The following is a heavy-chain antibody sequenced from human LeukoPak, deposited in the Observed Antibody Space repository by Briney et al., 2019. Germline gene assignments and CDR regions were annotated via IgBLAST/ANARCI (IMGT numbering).Heavy chain of an antibody. J-gene: IGHJ6*04. CDR2: IDLNSGGT. D-gene: IGHD3-10*01. CDR3: ARVGLAEYYGSGEYGMDV. V-gene: IGHV1-2*02. Sequence: GASVKVSCKASGYTFTDYYMQWVRQAPGQGLEWMGWIDLNSGGTKYAQKFQGRVTMTRDTSISTAYMELRSLRSDDTAVYYCARVGLAEYYGSGEYGMDVWGKGTTVTVSS. CDR1: GYTFTDYY.